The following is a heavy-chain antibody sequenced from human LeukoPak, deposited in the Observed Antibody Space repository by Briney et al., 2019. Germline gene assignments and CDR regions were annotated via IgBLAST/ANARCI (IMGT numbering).Heavy chain of an antibody. CDR1: GGSISSYY. V-gene: IGHV4-59*08. D-gene: IGHD1-26*01. CDR3: ARRGASYYFDY. CDR2: VYYSGNT. J-gene: IGHJ4*02. Sequence: PSETLSLTCTVSGGSISSYYWNWIRQPPGKGLEWIGYVYYSGNTNYNPSLKSRVTISVDTSKNQFSLKLSSVTGAAPAVYYCARRGASYYFDYWGQGTLVTLSS.